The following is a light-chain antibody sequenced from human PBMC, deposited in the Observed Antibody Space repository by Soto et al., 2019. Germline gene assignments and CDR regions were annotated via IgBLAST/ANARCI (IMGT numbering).Light chain of an antibody. J-gene: IGLJ1*01. Sequence: QSALTQPASVSGSPGQSITISCTGTSSDVGDYNYVSWYQQHPGKAPKLMIFDVSNRPSGVYNRFSGSKSGNTASLTISGLQAEDEADYYCSSYTSSSTRVFGTGTKVTVL. CDR2: DVS. CDR1: SSDVGDYNY. V-gene: IGLV2-14*01. CDR3: SSYTSSSTRV.